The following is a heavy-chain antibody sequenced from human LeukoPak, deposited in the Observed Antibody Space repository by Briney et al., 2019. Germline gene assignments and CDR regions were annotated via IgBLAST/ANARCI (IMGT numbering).Heavy chain of an antibody. J-gene: IGHJ1*01. CDR2: ISAYNGNT. Sequence: ASVKVSCKASGYTFTSYGIIWVRQAPGQGLEWMGWISAYNGNTNYAQKLQGRVTMTTDTSTSTAYMELRSLRSDDTAVYYCARVGSCSSTSCYRPLQHWGQGTLVTVSS. CDR1: GYTFTSYG. V-gene: IGHV1-18*01. CDR3: ARVGSCSSTSCYRPLQH. D-gene: IGHD2-2*01.